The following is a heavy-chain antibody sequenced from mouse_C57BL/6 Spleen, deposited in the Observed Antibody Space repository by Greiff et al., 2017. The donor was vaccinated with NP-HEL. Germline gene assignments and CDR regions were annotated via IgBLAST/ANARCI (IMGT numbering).Heavy chain of an antibody. D-gene: IGHD2-4*01. J-gene: IGHJ3*01. CDR2: INPYNGGT. V-gene: IGHV1-19*01. Sequence: VHVKQSGPVLVKPGASVKMSCKASGYTFTDYYMNWVKQSHGKSLEWIGVINPYNGGTSYNQKFKGKATLTVDKSSSTAYMELNSLTSEDSAVYYCARPFYYDYDGGFAYWGQGTLVTVSA. CDR3: ARPFYYDYDGGFAY. CDR1: GYTFTDYY.